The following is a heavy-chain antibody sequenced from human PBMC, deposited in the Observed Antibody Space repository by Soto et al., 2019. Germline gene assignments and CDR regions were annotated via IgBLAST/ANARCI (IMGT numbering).Heavy chain of an antibody. J-gene: IGHJ6*02. D-gene: IGHD6-6*01. Sequence: AVKVSCKASGGTFSSYAISWVRQAPGQGXEWMGGIIPIFGTANYAQKFQGRVTITADESTSTAYMELSSLRSEDTAVYYCARDRGRGYDSSSIYYYYYYGMDVWGQGTTVTVSS. CDR1: GGTFSSYA. CDR2: IIPIFGTA. CDR3: ARDRGRGYDSSSIYYYYYYGMDV. V-gene: IGHV1-69*13.